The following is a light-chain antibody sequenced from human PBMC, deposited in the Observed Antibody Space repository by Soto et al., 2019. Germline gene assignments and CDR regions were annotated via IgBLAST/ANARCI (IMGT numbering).Light chain of an antibody. J-gene: IGKJ4*01. CDR2: GAS. Sequence: EMVLTQSPGTLSVSPGERATFSCRASQSVRSNLAWYQQKPGQAPRLLIYGASTRVTGIPARFSGSGSETEFTLPISSLQSEDFAVYYCQQYHNWPLTFGGGTNVEIK. V-gene: IGKV3-15*01. CDR1: QSVRSN. CDR3: QQYHNWPLT.